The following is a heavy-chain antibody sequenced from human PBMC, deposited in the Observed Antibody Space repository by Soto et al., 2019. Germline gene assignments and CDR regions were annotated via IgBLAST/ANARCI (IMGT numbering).Heavy chain of an antibody. J-gene: IGHJ4*02. Sequence: GESLKISCAASGFTFSNAWMNWVRQAPGKGLEWVGRIKSKTDGGTTDYAAPVKGRFTISRDDSKNTLYLQMNSLKTEDTAVYYCTTRVGVYYYDSSGHGVFDYWGQGTLVTVSS. CDR2: IKSKTDGGTT. V-gene: IGHV3-15*07. CDR3: TTRVGVYYYDSSGHGVFDY. D-gene: IGHD3-22*01. CDR1: GFTFSNAW.